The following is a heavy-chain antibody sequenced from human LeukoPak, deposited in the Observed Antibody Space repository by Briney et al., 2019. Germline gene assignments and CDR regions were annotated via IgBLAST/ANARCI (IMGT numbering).Heavy chain of an antibody. D-gene: IGHD3-9*01. CDR1: GYSFTSYW. Sequence: GESLKISCKGSGYSFTSYWISWVRQMPGKGLEWMGRIDPGDSYTNYSPSFQGHVTISADKSISTAYLQWSSLKASDTAMYYCARRRNYDILTGYYNSHDAFDIWGQGTMVTVSS. V-gene: IGHV5-10-1*01. CDR3: ARRRNYDILTGYYNSHDAFDI. CDR2: IDPGDSYT. J-gene: IGHJ3*02.